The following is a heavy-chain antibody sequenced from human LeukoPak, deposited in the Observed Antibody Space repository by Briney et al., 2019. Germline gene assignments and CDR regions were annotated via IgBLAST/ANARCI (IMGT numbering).Heavy chain of an antibody. CDR3: ARGYDYDSSAYPGGYYGMDV. Sequence: GGSLRLSCAASGFTLSSYWMHWVRQAPGKGLVWVARMNSDGSSTRYADSVKGRFTISRDNAKNTLYLQMNSLRGEDTAVYYCARGYDYDSSAYPGGYYGMDVWGQGTTVTVSS. D-gene: IGHD3-22*01. J-gene: IGHJ6*02. V-gene: IGHV3-74*01. CDR2: MNSDGSST. CDR1: GFTLSSYW.